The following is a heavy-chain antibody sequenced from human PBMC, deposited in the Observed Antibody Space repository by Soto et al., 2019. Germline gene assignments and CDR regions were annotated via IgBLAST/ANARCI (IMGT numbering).Heavy chain of an antibody. V-gene: IGHV3-23*01. CDR1: GFTFSSYA. J-gene: IGHJ6*02. CDR2: ISGSGGST. CDR3: AKDEVGAVSYYSYGMDV. D-gene: IGHD1-26*01. Sequence: EVQLLESGGGLVQPGGSLRLSCAASGFTFSSYAMSWVRQAPGKGLEWVSAISGSGGSTYYADSVKGRFTISRDNSKNTLYLHMNSLRAEDTAVYYCAKDEVGAVSYYSYGMDVWGQGPTVTVSS.